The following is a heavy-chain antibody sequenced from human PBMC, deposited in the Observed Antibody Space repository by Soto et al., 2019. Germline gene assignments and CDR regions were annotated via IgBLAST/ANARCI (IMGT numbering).Heavy chain of an antibody. Sequence: PGESQKNSYKGSGYSFTSYWSGWVRQMPGKGLEWMGIIYPGDSDTRYSPSFQGQVTISADKSISTAYLQWSSLKASDTAMYYCARPNCNYVSGMDVWGQGTTVTVSS. CDR2: IYPGDSDT. V-gene: IGHV5-51*01. CDR3: ARPNCNYVSGMDV. CDR1: GYSFTSYW. D-gene: IGHD1-7*01. J-gene: IGHJ6*02.